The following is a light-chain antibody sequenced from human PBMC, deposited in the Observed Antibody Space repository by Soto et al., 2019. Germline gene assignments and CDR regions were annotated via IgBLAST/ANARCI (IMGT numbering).Light chain of an antibody. CDR2: DAS. CDR1: QSVGRS. V-gene: IGKV3-11*01. CDR3: QQRSNWPPIT. J-gene: IGKJ5*01. Sequence: IVMTQSPATLSVSPGERATLSCRASQSVGRSLAWYQQKPGQAPRLLIYDASNRATGIPARFSGSGSGTDFTLTISSLEPEDFAVYYCQQRSNWPPITFGQGTRLEIK.